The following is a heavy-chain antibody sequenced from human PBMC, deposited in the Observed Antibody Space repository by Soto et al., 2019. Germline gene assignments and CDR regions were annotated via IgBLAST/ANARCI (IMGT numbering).Heavy chain of an antibody. CDR3: AREGSYSAYNFAHGIQLWSFDF. CDR2: IFSSGST. CDR1: GGSINTFY. Sequence: SETLSLTCTASGGSINTFYWSWVRQPAGKGLEWIGRIFSSGSTSFNPSLESRAAMSVDTSKNHFSLNLSSVTAADMAVYYCAREGSYSAYNFAHGIQLWSFDFWGQGALVTVSS. V-gene: IGHV4-4*07. J-gene: IGHJ4*02. D-gene: IGHD5-12*01.